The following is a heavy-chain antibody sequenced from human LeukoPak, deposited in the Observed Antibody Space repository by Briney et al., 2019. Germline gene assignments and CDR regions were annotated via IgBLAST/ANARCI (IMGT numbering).Heavy chain of an antibody. CDR2: ISHSGST. CDR1: GGSISSSSYS. Sequence: PSETLSLTCTVSGGSISSSSYSWTWIRQPPGKGLEWIGFISHSGSTYYNPSLKSRVTMSVDRSENQFSLKLSSVTAADTAVYYCARGLIVPSTIFDYWGQGALVTVSS. D-gene: IGHD2-2*02. J-gene: IGHJ4*02. CDR3: ARGLIVPSTIFDY. V-gene: IGHV4-30-2*01.